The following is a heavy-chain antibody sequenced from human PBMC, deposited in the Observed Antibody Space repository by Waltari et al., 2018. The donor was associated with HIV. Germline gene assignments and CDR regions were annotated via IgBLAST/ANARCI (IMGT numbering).Heavy chain of an antibody. Sequence: QVQLVDSVGGVVQPGRSLRLPRAASGFTFRNLAMPWVRQAPGKGLEWVAVIWYDGENKYYADSVKGRFTISRDNSKNTLYLQMNSLRVEDTAVYYCARGGYYYDISGYYHYWGQGTLVTVSS. CDR3: ARGGYYYDISGYYHY. D-gene: IGHD3-22*01. V-gene: IGHV3-33*01. CDR2: IWYDGENK. CDR1: GFTFRNLA. J-gene: IGHJ4*02.